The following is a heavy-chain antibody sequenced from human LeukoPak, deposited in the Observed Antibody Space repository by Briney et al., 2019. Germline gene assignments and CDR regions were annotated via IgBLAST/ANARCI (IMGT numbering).Heavy chain of an antibody. CDR1: LGSHSEYY. D-gene: IGHD3-10*01. Sequence: SEALSHTFVFNLGSHSEYYWSWIRPPPAKGGEGIGEIYHSESINYKLSLKSRVTIPVHTSKNQLSLKLSPVTAADTARYCCARGNAPNDLWPQRRGWLDLWGQGTLVTVSS. CDR3: ARGNAPNDLWPQRRGWLDL. V-gene: IGHV4-34*01. J-gene: IGHJ5*02. CDR2: IYHSESI.